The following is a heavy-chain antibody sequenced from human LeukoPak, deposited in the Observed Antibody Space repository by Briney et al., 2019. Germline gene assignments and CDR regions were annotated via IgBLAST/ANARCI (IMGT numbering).Heavy chain of an antibody. CDR2: IYFSGSI. J-gene: IGHJ4*02. D-gene: IGHD3-10*01. Sequence: PSETLSLTCTVSGDSISCSNSYWGWIRQPPGKGLEWIGNIYFSGSIYYKQSLKSRVTISVDTSKNQFSLKLSSVTAADTAVYYCARSTPDGSGNYYFDYWGQGTLVTVSS. CDR1: GDSISCSNSY. CDR3: ARSTPDGSGNYYFDY. V-gene: IGHV4-39*07.